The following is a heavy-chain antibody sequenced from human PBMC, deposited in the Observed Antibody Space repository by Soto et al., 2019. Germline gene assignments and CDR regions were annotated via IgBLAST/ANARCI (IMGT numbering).Heavy chain of an antibody. V-gene: IGHV1-18*01. D-gene: IGHD6-13*01. Sequence: ASVKVSCKASGYTFANYGIIWVRQAPGQGLEWMGWISAYNHNTHYAQRLKGRVTMTTDTSTSTAYMELRSLRSDDTAVYFCARGPPFTSSWSGVDYWGRGTLVTVSS. CDR1: GYTFANYG. CDR3: ARGPPFTSSWSGVDY. J-gene: IGHJ4*02. CDR2: ISAYNHNT.